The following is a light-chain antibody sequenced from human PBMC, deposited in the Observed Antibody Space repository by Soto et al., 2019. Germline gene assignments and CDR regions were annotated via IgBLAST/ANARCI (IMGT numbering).Light chain of an antibody. CDR2: DVS. J-gene: IGLJ1*01. CDR1: SSDVGGYDF. CDR3: SSYTSSKTYV. Sequence: QSALAQPASVSGSPGQSITISCTGTSSDVGGYDFVSWYQQHPGKAPKLIISDVSNRPSGGSNRFSGSKSGNTASLTISGLQAEDEADYYCSSYTSSKTYVFGTGTKLTVL. V-gene: IGLV2-14*01.